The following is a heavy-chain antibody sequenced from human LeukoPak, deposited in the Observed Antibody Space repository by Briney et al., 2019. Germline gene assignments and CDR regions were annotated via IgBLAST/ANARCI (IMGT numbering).Heavy chain of an antibody. D-gene: IGHD2-15*01. V-gene: IGHV4-31*03. Sequence: SQTLSLTCTVSGGSTSSGGYYWSWIRQHPGKGLEWIGYIYYSGSTYYNPSLKSRVTISVDTSKNQFSLKLSSVTAADTAVYYCARGVARGANWFDPWGQGTLVTVSS. CDR1: GGSTSSGGYY. J-gene: IGHJ5*02. CDR3: ARGVARGANWFDP. CDR2: IYYSGST.